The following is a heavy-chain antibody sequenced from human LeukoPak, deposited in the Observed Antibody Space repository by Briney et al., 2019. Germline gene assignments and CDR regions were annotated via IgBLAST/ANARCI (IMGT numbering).Heavy chain of an antibody. Sequence: GVSLRLSCAASGFTFSSYAMSWVRQAPGKGLEWVSAISGSGGSTYYADSVKGRFTISRDNSKNTLYLQMNSLRAEDTAVYYCAKAGYSSSWSPTFYYGMDVWGQGTTVTVSS. CDR1: GFTFSSYA. V-gene: IGHV3-23*01. D-gene: IGHD6-13*01. CDR2: ISGSGGST. J-gene: IGHJ6*02. CDR3: AKAGYSSSWSPTFYYGMDV.